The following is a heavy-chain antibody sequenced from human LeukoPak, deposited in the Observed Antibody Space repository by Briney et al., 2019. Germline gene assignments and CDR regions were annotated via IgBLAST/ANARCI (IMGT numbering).Heavy chain of an antibody. CDR3: ARDQNPGVYFDY. CDR1: GGSISSYY. V-gene: IGHV4-59*12. J-gene: IGHJ4*02. Sequence: SETLSLTCTVSGGSISSYYWSWIRQPPGKGLEWNGYIYYSGSTNYNPSLKSRVTISVDTSKNQFSLKLSSVTAADTGVYYCARDQNPGVYFDYWDQGTLVTVSS. CDR2: IYYSGST. D-gene: IGHD1-14*01.